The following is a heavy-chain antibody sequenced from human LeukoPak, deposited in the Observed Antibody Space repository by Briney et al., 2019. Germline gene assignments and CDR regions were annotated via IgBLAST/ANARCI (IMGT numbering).Heavy chain of an antibody. CDR2: ISYDGSNK. J-gene: IGHJ4*02. CDR3: ARDGGDYDSSGYGYFDY. Sequence: GGSLRLSCAASGFTFSSYAMHWVRQAPGKGLEWVAVISYDGSNKYYADSVKGRFTISRDNSKNTLYLQMNSLRAEDTAVYYCARDGGDYDSSGYGYFDYGGQGTLVTV. V-gene: IGHV3-30-3*01. CDR1: GFTFSSYA. D-gene: IGHD3-22*01.